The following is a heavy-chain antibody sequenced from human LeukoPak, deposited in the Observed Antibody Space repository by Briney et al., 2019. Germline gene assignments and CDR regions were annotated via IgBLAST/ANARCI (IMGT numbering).Heavy chain of an antibody. J-gene: IGHJ4*02. CDR1: GYTFTNYY. CDR3: ASLYDIVGTTVDY. D-gene: IGHD1-26*01. V-gene: IGHV1-2*06. CDR2: IYPNTGGT. Sequence: ASVKVSCKTSGYTFTNYYIHWVRQAPGQGLEWMGRIYPNTGGTKSAKNFQGRVTMTRDTSISTAYMALSGLRSDDTAVYYCASLYDIVGTTVDYWGQGTLVTVSS.